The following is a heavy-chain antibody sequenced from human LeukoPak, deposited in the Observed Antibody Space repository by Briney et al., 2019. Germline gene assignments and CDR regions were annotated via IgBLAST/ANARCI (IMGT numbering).Heavy chain of an antibody. J-gene: IGHJ5*02. CDR1: GGSISSSNW. CDR3: ARRRGIVATITPAVGRATIDP. D-gene: IGHD5-12*01. Sequence: SETLSLTCAVSGGSISSSNWWSWVRQPPGKGLEWIGEIYHSGSTNYNPSLKTRVTISVDKSKNQFSLKLSSVTAADTAVYYCARRRGIVATITPAVGRATIDPWGQGTLVTVSS. CDR2: IYHSGST. V-gene: IGHV4-4*02.